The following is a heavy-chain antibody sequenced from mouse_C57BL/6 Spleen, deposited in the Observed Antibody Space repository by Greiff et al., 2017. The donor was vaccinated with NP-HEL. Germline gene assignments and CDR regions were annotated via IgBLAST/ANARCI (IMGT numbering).Heavy chain of an antibody. V-gene: IGHV1-72*01. D-gene: IGHD2-10*01. CDR1: GYTFTSYW. Sequence: VQLQQPGAELVKPGASVKLSCKASGYTFTSYWMHWVKQRPGRGLEWIGRIEPDSGGTKYNEKFKSKATLTVDKPSSTAYMQLSSLTSEDSAVYYCARSESYPGYFDVWGTGTTVTASS. CDR3: ARSESYPGYFDV. CDR2: IEPDSGGT. J-gene: IGHJ1*03.